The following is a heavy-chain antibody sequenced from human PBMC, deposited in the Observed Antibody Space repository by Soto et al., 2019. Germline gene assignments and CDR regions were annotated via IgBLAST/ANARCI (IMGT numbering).Heavy chain of an antibody. J-gene: IGHJ6*02. Sequence: SETLSLTCTVSGGSISSGGYYWSWIRQHPGKGLEWIGYIYYSGSTYYNPSLKSRVTISVDTSKNQFSLKLSSVTAADTAVHYCAREVLGYSSSWRYYYGMDVWGQGTTVTVSS. CDR2: IYYSGST. CDR3: AREVLGYSSSWRYYYGMDV. V-gene: IGHV4-31*03. CDR1: GGSISSGGYY. D-gene: IGHD6-13*01.